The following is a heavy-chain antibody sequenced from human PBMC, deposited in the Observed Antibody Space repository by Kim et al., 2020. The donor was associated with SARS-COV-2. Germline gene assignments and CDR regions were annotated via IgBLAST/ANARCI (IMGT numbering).Heavy chain of an antibody. D-gene: IGHD2-2*01. CDR3: ASGWVVEPAAPYFDY. CDR1: VGSFSGYY. J-gene: IGHJ4*02. V-gene: IGHV4-34*01. Sequence: SETLSLTCAVYVGSFSGYYWNWIRQPPGKGLEWIGEINHSGSTNYNPSLKGRVTISVDTSKNQFSLTLSSVTAADTAVYYCASGWVVEPAAPYFDYWGQGTLVTVSS. CDR2: INHSGST.